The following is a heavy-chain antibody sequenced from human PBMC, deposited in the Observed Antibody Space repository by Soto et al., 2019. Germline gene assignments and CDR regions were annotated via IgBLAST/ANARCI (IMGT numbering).Heavy chain of an antibody. CDR1: GGTFNSYG. J-gene: IGHJ4*02. CDR3: ARGQASRPVATAMGHLGY. D-gene: IGHD5-18*01. Sequence: SVKVSCKASGGTFNSYGITWVRQAPGQGLEWMGGIIPIFGTTNYAKKFQGRVTITADESTSTVYMELSSLRSEDTAVYFCARGQASRPVATAMGHLGYWGQGTPVTVSS. V-gene: IGHV1-69*13. CDR2: IIPIFGTT.